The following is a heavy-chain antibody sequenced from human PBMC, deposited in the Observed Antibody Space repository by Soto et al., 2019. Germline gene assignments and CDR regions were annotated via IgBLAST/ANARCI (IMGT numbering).Heavy chain of an antibody. CDR2: INPKSGGT. CDR3: ARAYSGSGSPKF. CDR1: GYTFTANY. V-gene: IGHV1-2*02. Sequence: GASVKVSCKASGYTFTANYLHWVRQAPGQGLEWMGWINPKSGGTDFAQKFQGRVIMTRDTAISTAYMELRGLRSDDTAVYYCARAYSGSGSPKFWGQGTMVAV. J-gene: IGHJ4*02. D-gene: IGHD3-10*01.